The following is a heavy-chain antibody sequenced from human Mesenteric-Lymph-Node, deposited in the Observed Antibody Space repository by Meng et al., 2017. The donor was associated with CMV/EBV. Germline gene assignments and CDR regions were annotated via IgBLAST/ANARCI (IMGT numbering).Heavy chain of an antibody. D-gene: IGHD3-3*01. V-gene: IGHV1-18*01. CDR2: ITPYNGNI. Sequence: ASEKVSCKTSGYTFSNYGITWVRQAPGQGLEWMGWITPYNGNINYAHKFQDRVTLTTDTSTSTAYMELRSLRSDDTAVYYCSRDKDVLRITIFGAVMDYWGQGTLVTVSS. CDR1: GYTFSNYG. CDR3: SRDKDVLRITIFGAVMDY. J-gene: IGHJ4*02.